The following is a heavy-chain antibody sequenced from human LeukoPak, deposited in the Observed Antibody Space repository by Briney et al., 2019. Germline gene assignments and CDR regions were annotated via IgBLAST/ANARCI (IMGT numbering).Heavy chain of an antibody. D-gene: IGHD2-15*01. CDR3: ARGTVGYCSGGSCQGWFDP. CDR1: GFTFSDYY. Sequence: PGGSLRLSCAASGFTFSDYYMSWIRQAPGKGLEWVSYISGSGSIIYYADSVKGRFTISRDNAKNSLYLQMNSLRAEDTAVYYCARGTVGYCSGGSCQGWFDPWGQGTLVAVSS. J-gene: IGHJ5*02. V-gene: IGHV3-11*04. CDR2: ISGSGSII.